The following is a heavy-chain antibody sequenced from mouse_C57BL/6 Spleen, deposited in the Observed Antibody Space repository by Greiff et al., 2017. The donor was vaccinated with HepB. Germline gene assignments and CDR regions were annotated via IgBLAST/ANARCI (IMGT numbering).Heavy chain of an antibody. Sequence: QVQLQQPGAELVKPGASVKLSCKASGYTFTSYWMHWVKQRPGQGLEWIGMIHPNSGSTNYNEKFKSKATLTVDKSSSTAYMQLSSLTSEDSAVYYCAREGLEGNYFDYWGQGTTLTVSS. V-gene: IGHV1-64*01. CDR2: IHPNSGST. D-gene: IGHD2-4*01. CDR3: AREGLEGNYFDY. CDR1: GYTFTSYW. J-gene: IGHJ2*01.